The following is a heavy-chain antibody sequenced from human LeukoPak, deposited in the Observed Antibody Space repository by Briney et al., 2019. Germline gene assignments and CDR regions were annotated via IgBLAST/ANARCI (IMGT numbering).Heavy chain of an antibody. V-gene: IGHV3-64*04. Sequence: GGSLRLSCSASGFTFSNYAMHWVRQSPGKGPEYVSAISTTWGSTYYADSVKGRFTISRDNSENTLYLQMNSLRAEDTAVYYCAKIAVGQLLREAGIEYFQHWGQGTLVTVSS. CDR1: GFTFSNYA. J-gene: IGHJ1*01. CDR3: AKIAVGQLLREAGIEYFQH. CDR2: ISTTWGST. D-gene: IGHD2-2*01.